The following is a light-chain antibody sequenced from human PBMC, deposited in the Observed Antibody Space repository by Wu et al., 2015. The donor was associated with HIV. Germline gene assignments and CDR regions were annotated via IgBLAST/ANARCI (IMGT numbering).Light chain of an antibody. CDR3: QQYTSSPIT. J-gene: IGKJ5*01. CDR1: QTXGSGY. CDR2: ETS. Sequence: EIVLTQSPDTLSVSVGERVTLSCRASQTXGSGYLAWYQLKPGQAPRLVIHETSVRAAGIPDRFGGSGSGTDFTLTITTLEPEDIAVYSCQQYTSSPITFGQGTRL. V-gene: IGKV3-20*01.